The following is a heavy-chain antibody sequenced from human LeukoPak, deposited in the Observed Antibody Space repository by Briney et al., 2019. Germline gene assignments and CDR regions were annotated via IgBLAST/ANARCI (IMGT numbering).Heavy chain of an antibody. J-gene: IGHJ4*02. CDR3: AKHRPPVVVVAATFDY. CDR1: GFTFSSYA. D-gene: IGHD2-15*01. CDR2: ISGSGGST. V-gene: IGHV3-23*01. Sequence: PGGSLRLSCAASGFTFSSYAMSWVRQAPGKGLEWVSAISGSGGSTYYADSVKGRFTISRDNSKNTLYLQMNSLRAEDTAVYYCAKHRPPVVVVAATFDYWGQGTLVTVSS.